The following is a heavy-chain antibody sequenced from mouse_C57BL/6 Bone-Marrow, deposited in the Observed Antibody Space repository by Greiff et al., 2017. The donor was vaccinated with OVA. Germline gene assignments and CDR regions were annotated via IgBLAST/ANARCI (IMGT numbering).Heavy chain of an antibody. CDR3: ARTSYYSNFAWFAY. CDR1: GYTFTDYN. D-gene: IGHD2-5*01. Sequence: VQLQQSGPELVKPGASVKIPCKASGYTFTDYNMDWVKQSHGKSLEWIGDINPNNGGTIYNQKFKGKATLTVDKSSSTAYMELRSLTSEDTAVYYCARTSYYSNFAWFAYWGQGTLVTVSA. V-gene: IGHV1-18*01. CDR2: INPNNGGT. J-gene: IGHJ3*01.